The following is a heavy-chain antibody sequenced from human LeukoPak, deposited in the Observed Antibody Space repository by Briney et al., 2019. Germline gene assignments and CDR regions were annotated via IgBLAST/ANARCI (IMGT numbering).Heavy chain of an antibody. D-gene: IGHD6-13*01. Sequence: ASVKVSCKASGYTFTGYYMHWVRQAPGQGLEWMGWINPNSGGTNYAQKFQGRVTMTGDTSISTAYMELSRLRSDDTAVYYCARVIAAAGTNYFDYWGQGTLVTVSS. CDR2: INPNSGGT. V-gene: IGHV1-2*02. CDR3: ARVIAAAGTNYFDY. J-gene: IGHJ4*02. CDR1: GYTFTGYY.